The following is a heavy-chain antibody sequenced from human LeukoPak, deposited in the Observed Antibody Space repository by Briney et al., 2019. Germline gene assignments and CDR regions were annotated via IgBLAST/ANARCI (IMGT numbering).Heavy chain of an antibody. CDR1: GGSLSGFY. CDR2: VNYSGSST. Sequence: SETLSLTCDVSGGSLSGFYWSWIRQPPGKGLEWIGEVNYSGSSTNYNPSFKSRVTVSVDTAKNQFSLRLNSVTAADTAVYYCARDDYGGRHDTFDVWGQGTVVTVSS. D-gene: IGHD4-23*01. J-gene: IGHJ3*01. CDR3: ARDDYGGRHDTFDV. V-gene: IGHV4-34*01.